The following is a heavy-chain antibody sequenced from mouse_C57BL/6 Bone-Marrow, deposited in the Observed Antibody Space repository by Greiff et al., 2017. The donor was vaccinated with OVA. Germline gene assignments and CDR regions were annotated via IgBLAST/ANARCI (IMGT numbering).Heavy chain of an antibody. CDR2: ISDGGSYT. Sequence: EVKLVESGGGLVKPGGSLKLSCAASGFTFSSYSMSWVHQTPEQRLEWVATISDGGSYTYYPDNVKSRFTISRDNAKNNLYLQMSHLKSEDSAMYDCARGDTAGPHYWGQGATLTVSS. CDR1: GFTFSSYS. CDR3: ARGDTAGPHY. J-gene: IGHJ2*01. D-gene: IGHD3-1*01. V-gene: IGHV5-4*03.